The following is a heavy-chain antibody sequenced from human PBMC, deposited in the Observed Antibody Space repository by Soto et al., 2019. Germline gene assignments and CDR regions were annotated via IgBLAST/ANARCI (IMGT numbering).Heavy chain of an antibody. Sequence: PGGSLRLSCAASGFTFSSYAMAWVRQAPGKGLEWVSALSGGGGSTYYADSVKGRFTISRDSSKDTLYLQMNRVKAEDTAVYYSYYNFIASGRSYNYYGMDVWGQGTTVTVSS. CDR3: YYNFIASGRSYNYYGMDV. CDR2: LSGGGGST. J-gene: IGHJ6*02. D-gene: IGHD3-10*01. CDR1: GFTFSSYA. V-gene: IGHV3-23*01.